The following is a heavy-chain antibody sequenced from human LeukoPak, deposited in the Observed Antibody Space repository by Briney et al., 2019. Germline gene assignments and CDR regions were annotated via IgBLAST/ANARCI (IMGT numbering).Heavy chain of an antibody. Sequence: PGGSLRLSCVVSGFTFSSYAMSWVRQAPGNGLEWVSGISGSGGSTYYADSVKGRFTISRDNSKNTLYLQMNSLRAEDTAVYYCAKVGYSYGFYYYMDVWGKGTTVTVSS. V-gene: IGHV3-23*01. J-gene: IGHJ6*03. CDR1: GFTFSSYA. CDR2: ISGSGGST. D-gene: IGHD5-18*01. CDR3: AKVGYSYGFYYYMDV.